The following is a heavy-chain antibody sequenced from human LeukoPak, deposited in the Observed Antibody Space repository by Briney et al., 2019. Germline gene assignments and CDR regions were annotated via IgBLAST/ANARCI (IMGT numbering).Heavy chain of an antibody. Sequence: GGSLRLSCAASGFTFSSYSMNWVRQAPGKGLEWVPSISSSSSYIYYADSVKGRFTISRDNAKNSLYLQMNSLRAEDTAVYYCARAGAFVAHYRFLWSYWGQGTLVTASS. D-gene: IGHD3-3*01. CDR3: ARAGAFVAHYRFLWSY. CDR2: ISSSSSYI. J-gene: IGHJ4*02. V-gene: IGHV3-21*01. CDR1: GFTFSSYS.